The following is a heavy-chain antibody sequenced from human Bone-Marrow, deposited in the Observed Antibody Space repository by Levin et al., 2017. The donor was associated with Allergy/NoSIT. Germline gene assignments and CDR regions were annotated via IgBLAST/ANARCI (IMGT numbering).Heavy chain of an antibody. CDR2: TRNKANSYTT. CDR3: ARCYYDSSGSAYYFDY. D-gene: IGHD3-22*01. Sequence: GESLKISCAASGFTFSDHYMDWVRQAPGKGLEWVGRTRNKANSYTTEYAASVKGRFTISRDDSKNSLYLQMNSLKTEDTAVYYCARCYYDSSGSAYYFDYWGQGTLVTVSS. J-gene: IGHJ4*02. CDR1: GFTFSDHY. V-gene: IGHV3-72*01.